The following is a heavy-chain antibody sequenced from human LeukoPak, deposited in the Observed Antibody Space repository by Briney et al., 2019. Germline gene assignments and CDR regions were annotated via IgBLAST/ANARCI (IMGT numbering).Heavy chain of an antibody. D-gene: IGHD2-15*01. V-gene: IGHV5-51*01. Sequence: PGESLKISCKGSGYSFTSYWIGWVRPMPGKGLEWMGIIYPVDSDTRYSPSFQGQVTISADKSISTAYLQWSSLKASDTAMYYCARLDCSGGSCYYYYGMDVWGQGTTVTVSS. J-gene: IGHJ6*02. CDR2: IYPVDSDT. CDR3: ARLDCSGGSCYYYYGMDV. CDR1: GYSFTSYW.